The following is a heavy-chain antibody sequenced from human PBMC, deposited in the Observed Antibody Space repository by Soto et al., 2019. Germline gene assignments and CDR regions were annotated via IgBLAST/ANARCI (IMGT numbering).Heavy chain of an antibody. J-gene: IGHJ4*02. Sequence: ASVKVSCKASGYTFTSYDINWVRQATGQGLEWMGRMNPNSGNTGYAQKFQGRVNMTRNTSISTAYMELSSLRSEDTAVYYCARSITGTRIFDYWGQGTLVTVSS. CDR2: MNPNSGNT. CDR1: GYTFTSYD. D-gene: IGHD1-7*01. V-gene: IGHV1-8*01. CDR3: ARSITGTRIFDY.